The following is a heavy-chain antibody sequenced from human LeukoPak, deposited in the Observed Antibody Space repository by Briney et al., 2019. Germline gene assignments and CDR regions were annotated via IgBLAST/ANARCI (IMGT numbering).Heavy chain of an antibody. D-gene: IGHD3-10*01. Sequence: PGGSLRLSCAASGFTFSSYGMHWVRQAPGKGLEWVAFIRYDGSNKYYADSVKGRFTISRDNSKNTLYLQMNGLRAEDTAVYYCAKSAEGSGSYYPDYFDYWGQGTLVTVSS. CDR3: AKSAEGSGSYYPDYFDY. CDR2: IRYDGSNK. V-gene: IGHV3-30*02. J-gene: IGHJ4*02. CDR1: GFTFSSYG.